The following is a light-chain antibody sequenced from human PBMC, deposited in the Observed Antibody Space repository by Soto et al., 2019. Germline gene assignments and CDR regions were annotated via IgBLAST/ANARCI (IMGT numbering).Light chain of an antibody. CDR1: QSVRSSS. CDR3: QQYGSSPPIT. J-gene: IGKJ5*01. Sequence: ETVMTQSPATLSVSPGERATLSCRASQSVRSSSLAWYQQKPGQAPRLLIYGASSRATGIPDRFSGSGSGTDFTLTISRLEPEDFAVYYCQQYGSSPPITFGQGTRLEIK. V-gene: IGKV3-20*01. CDR2: GAS.